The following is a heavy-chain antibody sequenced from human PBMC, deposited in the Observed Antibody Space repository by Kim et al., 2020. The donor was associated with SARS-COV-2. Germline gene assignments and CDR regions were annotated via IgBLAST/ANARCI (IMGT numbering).Heavy chain of an antibody. J-gene: IGHJ4*02. V-gene: IGHV1-18*01. D-gene: IGHD3-16*02. Sequence: ASVKVSCKASGYTFTSYGISWVRQAPGQGLEWMGWISAYNGNTNYAQKLQGRVTMTTDTSTSTAYMELRSLRSDDTAVYYCARVEDYYGYVWGSYRYYWYFDYWGQGTLVTVSS. CDR1: GYTFTSYG. CDR2: ISAYNGNT. CDR3: ARVEDYYGYVWGSYRYYWYFDY.